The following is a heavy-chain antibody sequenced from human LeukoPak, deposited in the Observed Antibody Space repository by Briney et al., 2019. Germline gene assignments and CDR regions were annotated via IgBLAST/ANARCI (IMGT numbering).Heavy chain of an antibody. CDR2: INTGDGDT. CDR1: GYTFTTRA. CDR3: ARGVGLRSFDY. J-gene: IGHJ4*02. V-gene: IGHV1-3*04. Sequence: ASVKSSCKASGYTFTTRAIHWVRQAPGQRLEWMGLINTGDGDTLYSQKFQGRVTITRDTSASTAYMELSSLRSEDTAVYYCARGVGLRSFDYWGQGTLVTVSS. D-gene: IGHD2-15*01.